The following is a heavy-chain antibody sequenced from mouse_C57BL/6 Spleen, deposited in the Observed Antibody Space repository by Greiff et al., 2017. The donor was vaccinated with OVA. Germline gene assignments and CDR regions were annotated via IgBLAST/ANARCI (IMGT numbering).Heavy chain of an antibody. J-gene: IGHJ1*03. CDR3: ARDGYDVWYFDV. Sequence: EVKLMESGAELVKPGASVKLSCTASGFNIKDYYMHWVKQRTEQGLEWIGRIDPEDGETKYAPKFQGKATITADTSSNTAYLQLSSLTSEDTAVYYCARDGYDVWYFDVWGTGTTVTVSS. V-gene: IGHV14-2*01. CDR2: IDPEDGET. CDR1: GFNIKDYY. D-gene: IGHD2-2*01.